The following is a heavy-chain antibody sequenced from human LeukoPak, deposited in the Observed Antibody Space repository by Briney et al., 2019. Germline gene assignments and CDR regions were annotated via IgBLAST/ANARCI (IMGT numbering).Heavy chain of an antibody. CDR1: GFTVSSNY. D-gene: IGHD3-22*01. V-gene: IGHV3-66*01. J-gene: IGHJ4*02. CDR2: IYSGGST. CDR3: ARDRWLPPSYFDS. Sequence: PGGSLRLSCAASGFTVSSNYMSWVRQAPGKGLEWVSVIYSGGSTYYADSVKGRFTISRDNAKNSLSLQMNSLRAEDTAVYYCARDRWLPPSYFDSWGQGTPVTVSS.